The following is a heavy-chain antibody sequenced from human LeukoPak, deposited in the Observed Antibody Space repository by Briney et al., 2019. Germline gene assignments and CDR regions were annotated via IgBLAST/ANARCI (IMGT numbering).Heavy chain of an antibody. CDR3: ARQTHLLNWFDP. CDR2: IYPGDSDT. CDR1: GYSFTSYW. Sequence: GESLKISCKGSGYSFTSYWNGWVRQMPGKGVEWMGIIYPGDSDTRYSPSFQGQVTISADKSISTAYLQWSSLKAPDTAMYYCARQTHLLNWFDPWGQGTLVTVSS. V-gene: IGHV5-51*01. J-gene: IGHJ5*02.